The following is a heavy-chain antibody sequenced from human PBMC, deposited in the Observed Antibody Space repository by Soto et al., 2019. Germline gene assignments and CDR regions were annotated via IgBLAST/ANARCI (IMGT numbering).Heavy chain of an antibody. D-gene: IGHD5-12*01. Sequence: GGPLRISCADSGFSFSTYDMTWGRQAPGKGLEWVSYISGGSSRIFYADSVKGRFTISRDNAKNSLYLQMNSLRDEDTGVYYCARVIYGGWSTIKDYYYYAMDVWGQGTTVTVSS. V-gene: IGHV3-48*02. CDR3: ARVIYGGWSTIKDYYYYAMDV. CDR1: GFSFSTYD. CDR2: ISGGSSRI. J-gene: IGHJ6*02.